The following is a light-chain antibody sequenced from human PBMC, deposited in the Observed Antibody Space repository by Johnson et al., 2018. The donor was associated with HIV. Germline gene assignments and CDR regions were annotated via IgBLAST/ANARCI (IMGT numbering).Light chain of an antibody. J-gene: IGLJ1*01. CDR1: SSDMGNYA. CDR2: ENN. V-gene: IGLV1-41*02. CDR3: AAWDDTLHSYV. Sequence: QSVLTQPPSVSAAPGQKVTISCSGSSSDMGNYAVSWYQQLPGTAPKLLIYENNKRPSGVPDRFSGSKSGTSASLAISGLQAEDEADYYCAAWDDTLHSYVFGTVTKVTVL.